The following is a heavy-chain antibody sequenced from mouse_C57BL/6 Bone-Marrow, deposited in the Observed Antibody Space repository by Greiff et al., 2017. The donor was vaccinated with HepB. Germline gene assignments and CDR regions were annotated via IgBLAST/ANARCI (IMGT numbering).Heavy chain of an antibody. J-gene: IGHJ2*01. CDR1: GFTFSDYG. V-gene: IGHV5-17*01. D-gene: IGHD4-1*01. Sequence: EVMLVESGGGLVKPGGSLKLSCAASGFTFSDYGMHWVRQAPEKGLEWVAYISSGSSTIYYADTVKGRFTISRDNAKNTLFLQMTSLRSEDTAMYYCARRRVLGFDYWGQGTTLTVSS. CDR2: ISSGSSTI. CDR3: ARRRVLGFDY.